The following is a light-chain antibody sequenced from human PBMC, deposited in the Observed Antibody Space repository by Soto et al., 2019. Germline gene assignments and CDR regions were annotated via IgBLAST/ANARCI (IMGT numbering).Light chain of an antibody. J-gene: IGLJ2*01. CDR2: DVS. CDR1: SSDVGGYKY. Sequence: QSVLTQPRSVSGSPGQSVTISCTGTSSDVGGYKYVSWYQQHPGKVPNLIIYDVSERPSGVPDRFSGSKSGNTASLSISGLQAEDEADYYGCSYAGSYTVLFGGGTQLTVL. V-gene: IGLV2-11*01. CDR3: CSYAGSYTVL.